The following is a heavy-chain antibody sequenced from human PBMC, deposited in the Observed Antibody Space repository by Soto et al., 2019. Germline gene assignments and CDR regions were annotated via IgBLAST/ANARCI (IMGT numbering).Heavy chain of an antibody. CDR1: GYTFTSDD. CDR2: MNPNSGNT. Sequence: QVQLVQSGAEVKKPGASVKVSCKASGYTFTSDDINWVRQAPGQGLEWMGWMNPNSGNTGFAQKFQGRVTMTRNTAISIAYMELTSLRSEDTAVDYWATTMANLDSWRQGTLVTVSS. CDR3: ATTMANLDS. D-gene: IGHD2-8*01. V-gene: IGHV1-8*01. J-gene: IGHJ4*02.